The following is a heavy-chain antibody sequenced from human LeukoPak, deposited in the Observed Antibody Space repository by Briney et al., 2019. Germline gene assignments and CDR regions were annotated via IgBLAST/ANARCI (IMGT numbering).Heavy chain of an antibody. CDR2: ISADGGST. J-gene: IGHJ4*02. D-gene: IGHD3-22*01. V-gene: IGHV3-43*02. CDR1: GLNFDDSA. CDR3: ARVYTMIVVVDY. Sequence: GGSLRLSCVASGLNFDDSAMHWVRQAPGKGLEWVSLISADGGSTFSADSVKGRFTISRDNAKNSLYLQMNSLRAEDTAVYYCARVYTMIVVVDYWGQGTLVTVSS.